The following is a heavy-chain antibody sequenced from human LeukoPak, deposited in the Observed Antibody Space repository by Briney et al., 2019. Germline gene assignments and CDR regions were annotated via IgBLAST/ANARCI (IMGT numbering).Heavy chain of an antibody. CDR3: ASSGDGGNSGDAFDI. CDR2: IFPIIGTA. J-gene: IGHJ3*02. Sequence: SVKVSCKASGGTFITYAISCVRQAPVQGLEWMGEIFPIIGTANNVQKFQGRVTLTTDESTSTAYMELSRLRSEETAVYYCASSGDGGNSGDAFDIWGKGQMVSVS. D-gene: IGHD4-23*01. CDR1: GGTFITYA. V-gene: IGHV1-69*05.